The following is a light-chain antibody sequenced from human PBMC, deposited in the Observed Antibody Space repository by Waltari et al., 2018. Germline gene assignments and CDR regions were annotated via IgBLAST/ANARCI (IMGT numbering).Light chain of an antibody. J-gene: IGKJ5*01. CDR1: QSVANY. CDR3: QQSYNSPTT. CDR2: AAS. Sequence: DIQMTQSPSSLSASVGDRVTITCRASQSVANYLNWYQQKPGKAPALLIHAASSLQSGVPSRFSGSGYGTEFTLTISGLHPEDFAVYYCQQSYNSPTTFGQGTRLEIK. V-gene: IGKV1-39*01.